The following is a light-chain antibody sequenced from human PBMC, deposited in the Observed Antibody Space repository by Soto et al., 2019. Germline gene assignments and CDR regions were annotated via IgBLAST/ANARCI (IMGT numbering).Light chain of an antibody. Sequence: QSALTQPASVSGSPGQSITISCTGTSSDVGGYNYVSWYQQHPGKAPKLMIYDVSNRPSGVSNRVSGSKSGNTDSLTISGLQAEDEADYSCSSYTSSSTVVFGGGTKVTVL. CDR3: SSYTSSSTVV. CDR2: DVS. V-gene: IGLV2-14*01. CDR1: SSDVGGYNY. J-gene: IGLJ2*01.